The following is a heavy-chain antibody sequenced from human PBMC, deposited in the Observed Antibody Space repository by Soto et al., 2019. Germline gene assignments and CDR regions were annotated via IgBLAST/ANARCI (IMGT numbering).Heavy chain of an antibody. CDR3: SREVQPVVRREYDY. CDR2: ISSSDST. V-gene: IGHV3-21*01. J-gene: IGHJ4*02. CDR1: GFTFSTCT. D-gene: IGHD1-1*01. Sequence: EVQVVESGGGLVKPGGSLRLSCAVSGFTFSTCTMNWVRQAPGKGLEGVASISSSDSTYYADSVEGRFTISRDNARNSLYLQMSSLRAEDTAVYYCSREVQPVVRREYDYWGQGTLGTVSS.